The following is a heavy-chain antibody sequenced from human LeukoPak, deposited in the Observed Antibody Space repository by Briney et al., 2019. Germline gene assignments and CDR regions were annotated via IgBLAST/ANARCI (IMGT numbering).Heavy chain of an antibody. D-gene: IGHD6-13*01. Sequence: GGSLRLSCAASGFTFDDCAMHWVRQAPGKGLEWVSGISWNSGSIGYADSVKGRFTISRDNAKNSLYLQMNSLRAEDTALYYCAKDRQQLVRGNFDYWGQGTLVTVSS. CDR2: ISWNSGSI. V-gene: IGHV3-9*01. J-gene: IGHJ4*02. CDR1: GFTFDDCA. CDR3: AKDRQQLVRGNFDY.